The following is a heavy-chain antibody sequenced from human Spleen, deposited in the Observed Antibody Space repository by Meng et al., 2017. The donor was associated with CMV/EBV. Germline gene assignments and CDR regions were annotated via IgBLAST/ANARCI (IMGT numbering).Heavy chain of an antibody. V-gene: IGHV3-23*01. Sequence: GESLKISCAASRFTFSIHAMSWVRQAPGKGPEWVSAISGSGGSTYYADSVKGRFTISRDNSENTLYLQMNSLRSEDTAAYYCARAAYCRSISCWYGMDVWGQGTTVTVSS. CDR1: RFTFSIHA. CDR3: ARAAYCRSISCWYGMDV. CDR2: ISGSGGST. D-gene: IGHD2-2*01. J-gene: IGHJ6*02.